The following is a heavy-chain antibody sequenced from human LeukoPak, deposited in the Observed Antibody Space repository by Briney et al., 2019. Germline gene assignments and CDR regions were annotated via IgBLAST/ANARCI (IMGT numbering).Heavy chain of an antibody. CDR1: GYSISGGYF. CDR3: TRVTRNSGWFFDY. V-gene: IGHV4-38-2*01. CDR2: TAHRGNT. J-gene: IGHJ4*02. D-gene: IGHD6-19*01. Sequence: SETLSLTCDVSGYSISGGYFWGWIRQPPGMGLEWIGSTAHRGNTYYNPSLKGRVSISTDGSKNQFSLSLTSVTAADTATYDCTRVTRNSGWFFDYWGPGTLATVHS.